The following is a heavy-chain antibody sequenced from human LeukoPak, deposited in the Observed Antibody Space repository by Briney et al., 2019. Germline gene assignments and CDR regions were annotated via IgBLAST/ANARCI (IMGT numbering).Heavy chain of an antibody. J-gene: IGHJ6*02. CDR2: INHSGST. CDR1: GGSFIGYY. V-gene: IGHV4-34*01. D-gene: IGHD1-1*01. Sequence: KSSETLSLTCAVYGGSFIGYYWSWIRQPPGKGLEWIGEINHSGSTNYNPSLKSRVTISVDTSKNQFSLKLSSVTAADTAVYYCASWIGGDVWGQGTTVTVSS. CDR3: ASWIGGDV.